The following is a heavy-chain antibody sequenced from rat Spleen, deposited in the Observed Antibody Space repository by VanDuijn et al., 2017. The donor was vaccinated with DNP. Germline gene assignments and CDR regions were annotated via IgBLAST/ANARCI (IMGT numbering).Heavy chain of an antibody. V-gene: IGHV5-25*01. CDR1: GFTFSSYG. J-gene: IGHJ2*01. D-gene: IGHD1-4*01. CDR2: ITNTGGNT. CDR3: VSRPPPTRGPFDY. Sequence: EVQLVESDGGLVQPGRSMKLSCIASGFTFSSYGMAWVRQAPTKGLEWVASITNTGGNTYYPDSVKGRFTISRDNAKSTLYLQVNSLRSEDTATYYCVSRPPPTRGPFDYWGQGVTVTVSS.